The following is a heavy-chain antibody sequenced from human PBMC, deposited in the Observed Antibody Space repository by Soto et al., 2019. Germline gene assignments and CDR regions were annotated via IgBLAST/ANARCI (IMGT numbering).Heavy chain of an antibody. CDR2: IRNKPDSYST. J-gene: IGHJ6*03. V-gene: IGHV3-72*01. Sequence: EVQLVESGGGLVQPGGSLRLSCAASGFTFSDHYMDWVRQTPGKGLEWFARIRNKPDSYSTDYVASVKGRFTISRDDSKNSLYLQINSLKTEDPAVYYCAIDRRYYYTDVWGKGTTVTVSS. CDR1: GFTFSDHY. CDR3: AIDRRYYYTDV.